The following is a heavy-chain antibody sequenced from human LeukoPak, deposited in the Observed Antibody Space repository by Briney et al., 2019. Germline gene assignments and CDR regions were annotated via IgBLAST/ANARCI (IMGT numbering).Heavy chain of an antibody. CDR2: ISAYNGDT. CDR3: ARNGYRVSFYYFDY. J-gene: IGHJ4*02. Sequence: VASVKVSCKTSGYIFAHNGISWVRQAPGQGPEWMGWISAYNGDTNYAQNFQGRVTMTRDTSTSTVYMELRSLRSDDTAVYYCARNGYRVSFYYFDYWGQGTLVTVSS. V-gene: IGHV1-18*01. D-gene: IGHD5-18*01. CDR1: GYIFAHNG.